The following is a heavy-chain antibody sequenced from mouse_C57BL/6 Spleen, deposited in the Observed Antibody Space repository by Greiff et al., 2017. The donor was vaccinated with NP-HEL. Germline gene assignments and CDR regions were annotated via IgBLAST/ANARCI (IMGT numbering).Heavy chain of an antibody. Sequence: QVQLQQSGAELVRPGASVTLSCTASGFTFTDYEMHWVKQTPVHGLEWIGAIDPETGGTAYTQKFKGKAILTADKSSSTAYMELRSLTSEDSAVYCCKPRYGYDDYWGQGTTLTVSS. CDR1: GFTFTDYE. J-gene: IGHJ2*01. V-gene: IGHV1-15*01. D-gene: IGHD2-2*01. CDR2: IDPETGGT. CDR3: KPRYGYDDY.